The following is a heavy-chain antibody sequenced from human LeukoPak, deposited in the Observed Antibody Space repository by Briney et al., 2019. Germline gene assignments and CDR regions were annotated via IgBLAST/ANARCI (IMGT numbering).Heavy chain of an antibody. J-gene: IGHJ6*02. Sequence: PGGSLRLSCAASGFTVSSNYMNWVRQAPGKGLEWVPVIYGGGKTYYADSVKGRFTLSRDDSKNMLFLQMNSLRVEDTAVYYCARDQATMIRNGFDVWGQGTAVTVSS. CDR3: ARDQATMIRNGFDV. CDR1: GFTVSSNY. D-gene: IGHD3-10*01. CDR2: IYGGGKT. V-gene: IGHV3-53*01.